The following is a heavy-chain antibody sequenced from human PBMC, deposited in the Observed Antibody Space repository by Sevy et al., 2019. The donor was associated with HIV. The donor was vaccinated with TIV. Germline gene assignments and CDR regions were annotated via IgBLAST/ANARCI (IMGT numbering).Heavy chain of an antibody. Sequence: GGSLRLSCAASKFTFTIYAMSWVRQAPGKGLEWVSAISGSGGSTYYADSVKGRFTISRDNSKNTLYLQMNSLRAEDTAVYYCAKDRVPDLDSGTVLARFDYWGQGTLVTVSS. CDR3: AKDRVPDLDSGTVLARFDY. CDR1: KFTFTIYA. V-gene: IGHV3-23*01. J-gene: IGHJ4*02. D-gene: IGHD1-26*01. CDR2: ISGSGGST.